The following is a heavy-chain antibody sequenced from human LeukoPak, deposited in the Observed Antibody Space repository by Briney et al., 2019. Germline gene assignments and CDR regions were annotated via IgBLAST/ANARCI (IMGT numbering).Heavy chain of an antibody. CDR1: GGTFSSYT. Sequence: SVKVSCKASGGTFSSYTICWVRQAPGQGLEWMGRIIPILGIANYAQKLQGRVTITADKSTSTAYMELSSLRSEDTAVYYCARGGDGYNYLFDYWGQGTLVTVSS. CDR3: ARGGDGYNYLFDY. CDR2: IIPILGIA. J-gene: IGHJ4*02. V-gene: IGHV1-69*02. D-gene: IGHD5-24*01.